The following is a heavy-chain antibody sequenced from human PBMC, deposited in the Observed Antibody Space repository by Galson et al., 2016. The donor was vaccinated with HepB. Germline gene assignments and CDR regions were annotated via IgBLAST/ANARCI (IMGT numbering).Heavy chain of an antibody. CDR2: TYHTSNWYS. V-gene: IGHV6-1*01. J-gene: IGHJ4*02. D-gene: IGHD1-7*01. Sequence: CAISGDSVSSKSAAWNWIRHSPSRGLEWLGRTYHTSNWYSDYAVSVESRITINPDTSKNQFSLQLNSVTPEDTAVYYCSRSITGTRHSPDKYYFDFWGQGTLVTVSS. CDR1: GDSVSSKSAA. CDR3: SRSITGTRHSPDKYYFDF.